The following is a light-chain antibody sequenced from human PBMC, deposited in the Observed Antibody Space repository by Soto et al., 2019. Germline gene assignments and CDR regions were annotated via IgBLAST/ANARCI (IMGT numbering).Light chain of an antibody. CDR3: LLDFRYFWA. J-gene: IGKJ1*01. CDR1: RDIGSD. Sequence: ATQMTQSPSSLSASVGDRITITCRASRDIGSDLSWYQQKPGKVPKLLIYAASILQSGVPSRFSGSGSGTDFTLTISSLQPEDFATYYCLLDFRYFWAFGQGTKVDIK. CDR2: AAS. V-gene: IGKV1-6*01.